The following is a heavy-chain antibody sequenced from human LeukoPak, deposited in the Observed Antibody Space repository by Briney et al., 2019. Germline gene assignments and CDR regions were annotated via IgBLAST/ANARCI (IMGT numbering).Heavy chain of an antibody. D-gene: IGHD4-11*01. CDR3: ATGGGYSNYYYYYMDV. CDR1: GYTLTELS. Sequence: EASVKVSCKVPGYTLTELSMHWVRQAPGKGLEWMGGFDPEDGETIYAQKFQGRVTMTEDTSTDTAYMELSSLRSEDTAVYYCATGGGYSNYYYYYMDVWGKGTTVTVSS. V-gene: IGHV1-24*01. CDR2: FDPEDGET. J-gene: IGHJ6*03.